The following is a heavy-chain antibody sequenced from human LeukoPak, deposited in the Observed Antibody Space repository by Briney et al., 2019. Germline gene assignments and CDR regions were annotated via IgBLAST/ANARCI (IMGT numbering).Heavy chain of an antibody. CDR1: GYTFTSYD. D-gene: IGHD4-17*01. Sequence: GASVKVSCKASGYTFTSYDINWVRQATGQGLEWMGWMNPNSGNTGYAQKFQGRVTMTRNTSISTGYVELTSLRSGNTAVYYCARAGVNTGDYWGQGTLVTVSS. V-gene: IGHV1-8*01. CDR3: ARAGVNTGDY. CDR2: MNPNSGNT. J-gene: IGHJ4*02.